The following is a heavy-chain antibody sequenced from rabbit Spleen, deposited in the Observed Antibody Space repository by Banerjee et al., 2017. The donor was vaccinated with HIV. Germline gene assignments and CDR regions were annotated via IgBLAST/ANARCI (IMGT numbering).Heavy chain of an antibody. D-gene: IGHD2-1*01. CDR2: IEPIFGNT. V-gene: IGHV1S39*01. CDR3: ARGSATMTMVIIGYYFNL. Sequence: QEQLVESGGGLVQPGGSLKLSCKASGFDFSNYGVSWVRQAPGKGLEWIGYIEPIFGNTYYANWVNGRFTISKTSSTTVTLQMTSLTAADTATYFCARGSATMTMVIIGYYFNLWGQGTLVTVS. J-gene: IGHJ4*01. CDR1: GFDFSNYG.